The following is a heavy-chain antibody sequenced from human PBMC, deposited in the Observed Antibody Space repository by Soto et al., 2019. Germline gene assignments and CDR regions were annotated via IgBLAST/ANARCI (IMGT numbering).Heavy chain of an antibody. CDR1: GFTFSNAW. D-gene: IGHD4-17*01. CDR3: TTDLWTTSPEDNWFDP. J-gene: IGHJ5*02. V-gene: IGHV3-15*07. CDR2: IKNKADGGTT. Sequence: GGSLRLSCAASGFTFSNAWMNWVRQAPGKGLEWVGRIKNKADGGTTDYAAPVKGRFTISRDDSKNTLYLQMNSLKTEDTAVYYCTTDLWTTSPEDNWFDPWGQGTLVTVSS.